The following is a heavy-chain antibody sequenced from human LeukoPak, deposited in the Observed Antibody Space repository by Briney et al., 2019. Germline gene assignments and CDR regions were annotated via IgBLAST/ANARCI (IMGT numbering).Heavy chain of an antibody. J-gene: IGHJ6*03. CDR3: AREYSYGFYYYYYMDV. D-gene: IGHD5-18*01. CDR2: INHSGST. Sequence: SETLSLTCAVYGGSFSGYYWSWIRQPPGKGLEWIGEINHSGSTNYNPSLKSRVTISVDTSKNQFSLKLSSVTAADTAVYYCAREYSYGFYYYYYMDVWGKGTTVTISS. V-gene: IGHV4-34*01. CDR1: GGSFSGYY.